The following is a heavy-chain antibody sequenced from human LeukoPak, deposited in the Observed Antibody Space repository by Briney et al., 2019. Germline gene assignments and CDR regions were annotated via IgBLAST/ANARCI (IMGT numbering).Heavy chain of an antibody. Sequence: PSETLSLTCTVSGGSISSYYWSWIRQPPGKGLEWIGYIYYSGSTNYNPSLKSRVTISVDTSKHEFSLKLRSVTAAGTAVYYCARGWIAAAGPFFDYWGQGTLVTVSS. CDR2: IYYSGST. CDR1: GGSISSYY. CDR3: ARGWIAAAGPFFDY. V-gene: IGHV4-59*01. J-gene: IGHJ4*02. D-gene: IGHD6-13*01.